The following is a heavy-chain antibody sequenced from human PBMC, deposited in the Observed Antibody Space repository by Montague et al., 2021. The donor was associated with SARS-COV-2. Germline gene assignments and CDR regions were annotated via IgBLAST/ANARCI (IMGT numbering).Heavy chain of an antibody. V-gene: IGHV4-59*01. CDR2: IYYSGST. CDR3: AGTYYDFWSGFIHYYYMDV. J-gene: IGHJ6*03. D-gene: IGHD3-3*01. CDR1: GGSISSYY. Sequence: SETLSPTCTVSGGSISSYYWSWIRQPPGKGLEWIGYIYYSGSTSYNPSLKSRVTISVDTSKNQFSLKLSSVTAADTAVYYCAGTYYDFWSGFIHYYYMDVWGKGTTVTVSS.